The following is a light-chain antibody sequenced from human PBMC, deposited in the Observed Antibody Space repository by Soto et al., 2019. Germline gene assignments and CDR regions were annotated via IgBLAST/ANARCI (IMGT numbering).Light chain of an antibody. CDR3: QQRSNWPLT. CDR2: DAS. V-gene: IGKV3-11*01. Sequence: EIVLTHSPATLSLSPGERATLSCRASQSVSSYLACYQQKPGQVPRLLIYDASNRATGIPARFSGSGSGTDFTLTISSLEPEDFAVYYCQQRSNWPLTFGGGTKVDI. J-gene: IGKJ4*01. CDR1: QSVSSY.